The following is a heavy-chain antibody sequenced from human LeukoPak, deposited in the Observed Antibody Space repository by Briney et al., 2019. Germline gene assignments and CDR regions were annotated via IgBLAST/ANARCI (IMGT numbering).Heavy chain of an antibody. V-gene: IGHV4-34*01. CDR1: GGSFSGYQ. D-gene: IGHD5-12*01. Sequence: SETLSLTCAVYGGSFSGYQWSWIRQPPGKGLEWIGEINQSGSTNYNPSLKSRVTMSVDTSKTQFSLKLNSVTAADTAVYYCARGRSSYLYIAATTKYIDYWGQGTLVTVSS. J-gene: IGHJ4*02. CDR2: INQSGST. CDR3: ARGRSSYLYIAATTKYIDY.